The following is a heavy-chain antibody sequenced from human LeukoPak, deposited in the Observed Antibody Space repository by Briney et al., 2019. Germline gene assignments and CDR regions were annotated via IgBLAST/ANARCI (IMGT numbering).Heavy chain of an antibody. CDR2: IYSGGST. D-gene: IGHD6-19*01. Sequence: GQSLRLSCAAFGLTVSSNYMSWVSHPPRRGMEWDSVIYSGGSTYYAESVKARFTISRDNPKNTLYLQMNSLRAEDTAVYYCARLTAGRNFDYWGQGTLVTVSS. CDR1: GLTVSSNY. J-gene: IGHJ4*02. CDR3: ARLTAGRNFDY. V-gene: IGHV3-53*01.